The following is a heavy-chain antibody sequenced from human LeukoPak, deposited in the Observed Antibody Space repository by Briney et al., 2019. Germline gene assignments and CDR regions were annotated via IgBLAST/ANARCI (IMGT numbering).Heavy chain of an antibody. V-gene: IGHV1-69*04. CDR1: GGTFSSYA. D-gene: IGHD3-22*01. Sequence: SVKVSCKASGGTFSSYAISWVRQAPGQGLEWMGRIIPILGIANYAQKFQGRVTITADKSTSTAYMELSSLRSEDTAVYYCARDYYDSSGPIPFDLWGRGTLVTVSS. J-gene: IGHJ2*01. CDR3: ARDYYDSSGPIPFDL. CDR2: IIPILGIA.